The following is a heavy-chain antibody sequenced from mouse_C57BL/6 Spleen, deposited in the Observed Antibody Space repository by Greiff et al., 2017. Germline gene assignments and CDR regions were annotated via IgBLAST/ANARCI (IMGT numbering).Heavy chain of an antibody. J-gene: IGHJ2*01. V-gene: IGHV1-26*01. CDR3: AKLGRGY. CDR1: GYTFTDYY. D-gene: IGHD4-1*01. CDR2: INPNNGGT. Sequence: EVQLQQSGPELVKPGASVKISCKASGYTFTDYYMNWVKQSHGKSLEWIGDINPNNGGTSYNQKFKGKATLTVDQSSSTAYMELRSLTSEDSAVYYCAKLGRGYWGQGTTLTVSS.